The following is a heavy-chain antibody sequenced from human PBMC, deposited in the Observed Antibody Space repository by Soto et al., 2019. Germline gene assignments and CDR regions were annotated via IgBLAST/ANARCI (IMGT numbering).Heavy chain of an antibody. CDR1: GGSFSGYY. CDR2: INHSGST. CDR3: ARAQEGVDY. Sequence: QVQLQQWGAGLLKPSETLSLTCAVYGGSFSGYYWSWIRQPPGKGLEWIGEINHSGSTNYNPSLKSHVTXPVDTSKNQFPLNLTSVTAAAPAVYYWARAQEGVDYWGQGTLATVPS. J-gene: IGHJ4*02. V-gene: IGHV4-34*01.